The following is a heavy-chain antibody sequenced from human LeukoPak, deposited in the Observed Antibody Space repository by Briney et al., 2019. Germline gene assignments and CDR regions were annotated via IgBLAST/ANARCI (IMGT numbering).Heavy chain of an antibody. CDR3: AKDEWYYYDSGGPAGDY. Sequence: GGSLRLSCAASGFTFSSYAMSWVRQAPGKGLEWVSAISGSGGSTYYADSVKGRFTISRDNSKNTLYLQMNSLRAEDTAVYYCAKDEWYYYDSGGPAGDYWGQGTLVTVSS. CDR2: ISGSGGST. CDR1: GFTFSSYA. J-gene: IGHJ4*02. D-gene: IGHD3-22*01. V-gene: IGHV3-23*01.